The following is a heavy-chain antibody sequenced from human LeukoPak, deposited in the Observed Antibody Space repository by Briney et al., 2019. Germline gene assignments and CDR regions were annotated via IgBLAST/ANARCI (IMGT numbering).Heavy chain of an antibody. V-gene: IGHV4-59*08. Sequence: PSETLSLTCTVSGGSISSYYRSWIRQPPGKGLEWIGYIYYSGSTNYNPSLKSRVTISVATSKNQFSLKLSSVTAADTAVYYCARHSCASSASCSAYFQHWGQGTLVTVSS. CDR3: ARHSCASSASCSAYFQH. CDR1: GGSISSYY. CDR2: IYYSGST. J-gene: IGHJ1*01. D-gene: IGHD2-2*01.